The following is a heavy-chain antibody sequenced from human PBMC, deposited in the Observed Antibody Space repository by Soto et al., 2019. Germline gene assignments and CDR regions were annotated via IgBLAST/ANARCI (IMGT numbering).Heavy chain of an antibody. V-gene: IGHV1-18*01. CDR1: GYTFTSNG. CDR3: AKCSELGSSSGFGWFDP. J-gene: IGHJ5*02. CDR2: INAYNGNT. Sequence: ASVKVSCKASGYTFTSNGIIWVRQAPGQGLEWMGWINAYNGNTNYAQKFQGRVTMTTDASTSTADMELRSLSSDDTAVYYCAKCSELGSSSGFGWFDPWGQGTLVTVSS. D-gene: IGHD6-6*01.